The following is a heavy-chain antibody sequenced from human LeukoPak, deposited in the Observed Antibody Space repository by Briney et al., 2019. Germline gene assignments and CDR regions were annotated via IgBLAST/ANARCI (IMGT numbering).Heavy chain of an antibody. CDR1: GGSISSGGYY. CDR3: ARSNVEMATTDLDY. Sequence: SQTLSLTCTVSGGSISSGGYYWSWIRQPPGKGLEWIGYIYHSGSTYYNPSLKSRVTISVDRSKNQFSLKLSSVTAADTAVYYCARSNVEMATTDLDYWGQGTLVTVSS. D-gene: IGHD5-24*01. J-gene: IGHJ4*02. V-gene: IGHV4-30-2*01. CDR2: IYHSGST.